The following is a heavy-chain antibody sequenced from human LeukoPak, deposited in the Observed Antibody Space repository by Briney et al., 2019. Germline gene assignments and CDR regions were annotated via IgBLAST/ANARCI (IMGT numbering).Heavy chain of an antibody. J-gene: IGHJ4*02. V-gene: IGHV3-23*01. CDR3: ARPTSGELLVPLGY. CDR2: ISGSGGST. D-gene: IGHD3-10*01. CDR1: GFTFRNYA. Sequence: GGSLRLSCAASGFTFRNYAMTWVRQAPGKGLEWVSTISGSGGSTSYADSVKGRFTISRDNSKNTLYLQMNSLRAEDTAVYYCARPTSGELLVPLGYWGQGTLVTVSS.